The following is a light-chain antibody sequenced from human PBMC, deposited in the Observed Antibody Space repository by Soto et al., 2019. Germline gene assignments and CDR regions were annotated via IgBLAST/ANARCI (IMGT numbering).Light chain of an antibody. J-gene: IGKJ2*01. CDR2: KAS. CDR1: QSISSW. V-gene: IGKV1-5*03. Sequence: DIQMTQSPSTLSASVGDRVTITCRASQSISSWLAWYQQKAGKAPKLLIYKASSLESGVPARFSGSGSGTEFTLTISSLQPDDFATYSXXQYNSYPPYTFGQGTKLEIK. CDR3: XQYNSYPPYT.